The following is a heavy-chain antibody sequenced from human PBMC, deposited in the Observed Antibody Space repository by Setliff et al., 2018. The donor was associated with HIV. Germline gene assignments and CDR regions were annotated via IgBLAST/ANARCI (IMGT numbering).Heavy chain of an antibody. CDR3: ARQLYNSLDF. D-gene: IGHD1-1*01. V-gene: IGHV4-59*01. Sequence: SETLSLTCTVSGGSISSYYWSWIRQPPGKGLEWIGYIYYSGSTNYNPSLKSRVTISVDTSKNQFSLKLSSVTAADTAVYYCARQLYNSLDFWGQGALVTVSS. CDR1: GGSISSYY. CDR2: IYYSGST. J-gene: IGHJ4*02.